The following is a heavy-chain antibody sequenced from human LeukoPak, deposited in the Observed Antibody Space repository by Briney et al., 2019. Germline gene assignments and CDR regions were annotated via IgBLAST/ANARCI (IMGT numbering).Heavy chain of an antibody. J-gene: IGHJ4*02. CDR1: GGTFSSYA. V-gene: IGHV1-69*04. CDR2: IIPILGIA. Sequence: SVKVSCKASGGTFSSYAISWVRQAPGQGLEWMGRIIPILGIANYAQKFQGRVTITADKSTSTAYMELSSLRSEDTAVYYCARGNRLYARSWSRRPSDYWGQGTLVTVSS. CDR3: ARGNRLYARSWSRRPSDY. D-gene: IGHD6-13*01.